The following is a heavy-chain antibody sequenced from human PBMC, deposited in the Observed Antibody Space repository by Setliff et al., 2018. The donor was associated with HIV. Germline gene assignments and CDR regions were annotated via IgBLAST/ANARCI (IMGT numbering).Heavy chain of an antibody. D-gene: IGHD3-22*01. J-gene: IGHJ4*02. Sequence: SETLSLTCSVSGAAINSGSYYWTWIRQHPGKGLEWTGYIYYSGSTYYNPSLKIRLAMSLVTSSNQFSLKLTSVTAADTAVYYCARLPSGYHYDSSDYYGYFFDYWGQGTLVTVSS. CDR1: GAAINSGSYY. CDR3: ARLPSGYHYDSSDYYGYFFDY. CDR2: IYYSGST. V-gene: IGHV4-31*03.